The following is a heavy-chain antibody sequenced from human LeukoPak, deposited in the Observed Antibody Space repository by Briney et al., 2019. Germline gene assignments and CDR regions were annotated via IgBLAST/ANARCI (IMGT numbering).Heavy chain of an antibody. CDR3: AKDLFGGVVPAARGDAFDI. Sequence: GGSLRLSCAASGFTFSSYAMSWVRQAPGKGLEWVSAISGSGGSTYYADSVKGRFTISRDNSKNTLYLQMNSLRAEDTAVYYCAKDLFGGVVPAARGDAFDIWGQGTMVTVSS. D-gene: IGHD2-2*01. V-gene: IGHV3-23*01. J-gene: IGHJ3*02. CDR1: GFTFSSYA. CDR2: ISGSGGST.